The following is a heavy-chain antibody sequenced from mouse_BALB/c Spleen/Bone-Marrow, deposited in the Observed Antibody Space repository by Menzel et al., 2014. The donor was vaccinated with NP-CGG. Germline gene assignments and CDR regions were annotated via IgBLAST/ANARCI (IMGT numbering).Heavy chain of an antibody. CDR3: NRYDWYFDV. D-gene: IGHD2-14*01. V-gene: IGHV14-4*02. Sequence: VQLQQPGAELVRSGASVKLSCTASGFNIKDYYMHWVKQRPEQGLEWIGWIDPENGDTEYAPKFQGKATMTADTPSNTAYLQLSSLTSEDTAVYYCNRYDWYFDVWGAGTTVTVSS. CDR1: GFNIKDYY. CDR2: IDPENGDT. J-gene: IGHJ1*01.